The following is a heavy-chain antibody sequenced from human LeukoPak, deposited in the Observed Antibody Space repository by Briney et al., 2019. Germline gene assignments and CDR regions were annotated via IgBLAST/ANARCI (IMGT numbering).Heavy chain of an antibody. CDR1: GYTFTSYY. Sequence: ASVKVSCKASGYTFTSYYMHWVRQAPGQGLEWRGIINPSGGSTSYAQKFQGRVTMTRDTSTSTVYMELSSLRSEDTAVYYCARSAYYDFWSGYYGSTRYFDYWGQGTLVTVSS. V-gene: IGHV1-46*01. J-gene: IGHJ4*02. CDR3: ARSAYYDFWSGYYGSTRYFDY. D-gene: IGHD3-3*01. CDR2: INPSGGST.